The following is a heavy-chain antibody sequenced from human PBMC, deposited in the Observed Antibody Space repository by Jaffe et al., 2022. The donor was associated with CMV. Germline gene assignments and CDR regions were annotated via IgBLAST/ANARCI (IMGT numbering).Heavy chain of an antibody. D-gene: IGHD2-8*01. V-gene: IGHV3-30*18. J-gene: IGHJ6*02. CDR1: GFTFSSYG. Sequence: QVQLVESGGGVVQPGRSLRLSCAASGFTFSSYGMHWVRQAPGKGLEWVAVISYDGSNKYYADSVKGRFTISRDNSKNTLYLQMNSLRAEDTAVYYCAKGHGVYQRYYYGMDVWGQGTTVTVSS. CDR3: AKGHGVYQRYYYGMDV. CDR2: ISYDGSNK.